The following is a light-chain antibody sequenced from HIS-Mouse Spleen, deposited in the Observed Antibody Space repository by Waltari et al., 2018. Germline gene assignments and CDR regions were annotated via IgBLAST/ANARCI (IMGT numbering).Light chain of an antibody. V-gene: IGLV3-25*03. J-gene: IGLJ2*01. CDR1: ALPKQY. CDR3: QSADSSGTYVV. CDR2: KDS. Sequence: SYELTQPPSVSVSPGQTARITCPGDALPKQYAYWYHQKPGQAPVLVIYKDSVRPSGIPERFSGSSSGTTVTLTISGVQAEDEADYYCQSADSSGTYVVFGGGTKLTVL.